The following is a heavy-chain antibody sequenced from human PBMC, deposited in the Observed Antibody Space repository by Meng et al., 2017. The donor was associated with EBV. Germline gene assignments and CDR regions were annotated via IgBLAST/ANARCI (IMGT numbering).Heavy chain of an antibody. CDR3: ASESGRGFTPDY. CDR2: LIPMSDAQ. CDR1: GGVCRRCA. Sequence: QVVQSGAGVKQPGSSVQVSGCPHGGVCRRCAVSWVRQAPGQGLEWMGGLIPMSDAQHSAQKFQGRVTITADASTSTHYMHLSRLTSDDTAVYYCASESGRGFTPDYWGQGTLVTVSS. D-gene: IGHD3-10*01. V-gene: IGHV1-69*01. J-gene: IGHJ4*02.